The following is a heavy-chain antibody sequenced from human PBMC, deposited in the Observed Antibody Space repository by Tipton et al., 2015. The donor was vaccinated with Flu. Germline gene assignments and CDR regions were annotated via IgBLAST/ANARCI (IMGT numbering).Heavy chain of an antibody. CDR2: IYYSGST. Sequence: LRLSCTVSGGSISSYYWSWIRQPPGKGLEWIGYIYYSGSTNYNPSLKSRVTISVDTSKNQFSLKLSSVTAADTAVYYCAREAGGYSGYDPEGYFDYWGQGTLVTVSS. CDR3: AREAGGYSGYDPEGYFDY. V-gene: IGHV4-59*01. J-gene: IGHJ4*02. D-gene: IGHD5-12*01. CDR1: GGSISSYY.